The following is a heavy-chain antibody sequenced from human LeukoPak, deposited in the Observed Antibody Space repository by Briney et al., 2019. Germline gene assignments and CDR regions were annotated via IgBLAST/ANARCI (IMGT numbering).Heavy chain of an antibody. D-gene: IGHD1-26*01. Sequence: GASVKVSCKASGYTFTNNYLHWVRQAPGQGLEWMGGIIPIFGTANYAQKFQGRVTMTEGTSTDTAYMELSSLRSEDTAVYYCATGGLIVGANKDFDYWGQGTLVTVSS. V-gene: IGHV1-69*06. J-gene: IGHJ4*02. CDR1: GYTFTNNY. CDR2: IIPIFGTA. CDR3: ATGGLIVGANKDFDY.